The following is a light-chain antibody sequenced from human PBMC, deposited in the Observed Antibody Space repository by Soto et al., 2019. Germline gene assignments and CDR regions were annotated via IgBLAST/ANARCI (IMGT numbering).Light chain of an antibody. CDR1: QSISSW. CDR3: QQYNSYRT. J-gene: IGKJ1*01. V-gene: IGKV1-5*01. CDR2: DAS. Sequence: DIQMTQCPSTLSASVGDRVTITFRASQSISSWLAWYQQKPGKAPKLLIYDASSLESGVPSRFSGSGSGTEFTLTISSLQPDDFATYYCQQYNSYRTFGQGTKVDIK.